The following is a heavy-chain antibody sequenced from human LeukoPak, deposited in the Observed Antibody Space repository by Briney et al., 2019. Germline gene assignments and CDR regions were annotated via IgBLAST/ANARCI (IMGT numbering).Heavy chain of an antibody. V-gene: IGHV1-18*01. CDR3: ARVGAHNGYYDILTGYSVPFDY. J-gene: IGHJ4*02. D-gene: IGHD3-9*01. Sequence: GASVKVSCKASGYTFTSYGISWVRQAPGQGLEWMGWISAYNGNTNYAQKLQGRVTMTTDTSTSIAYMELRSLRSDDTAVYYCARVGAHNGYYDILTGYSVPFDYWGQGTLVTVSS. CDR1: GYTFTSYG. CDR2: ISAYNGNT.